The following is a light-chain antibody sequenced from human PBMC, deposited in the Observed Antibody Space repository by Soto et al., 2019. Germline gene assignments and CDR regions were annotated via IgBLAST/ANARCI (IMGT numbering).Light chain of an antibody. J-gene: IGLJ7*01. CDR1: SSNIGAGYD. CDR2: GNS. V-gene: IGLV1-40*01. CDR3: QSYDSSLSGAV. Sequence: QSVLTQPPSISGAPVQKVTSSCTGSSSNIGAGYDVHWYQQLPGTAPKLLIYGNSNRPSGVPDRFSGSKSGTSASLAITGLQAEDEADYYCQSYDSSLSGAVFGGGTQLTFL.